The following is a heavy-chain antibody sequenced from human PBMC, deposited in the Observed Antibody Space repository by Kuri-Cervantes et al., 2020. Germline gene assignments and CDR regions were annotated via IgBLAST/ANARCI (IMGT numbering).Heavy chain of an antibody. CDR2: INHSGST. D-gene: IGHD6-13*01. Sequence: SETLSLTCAVFGYSISSGYYWSWIRQPPGKGLEWIGEINHSGSTNYNPSLKSRATISVDTSKNQFSLKLTSVTAADSAVYYCARERLAATAHYYYYMDVWGKGTTVTVSS. CDR3: ARERLAATAHYYYYMDV. V-gene: IGHV4-34*01. J-gene: IGHJ6*03. CDR1: GYSISSGYY.